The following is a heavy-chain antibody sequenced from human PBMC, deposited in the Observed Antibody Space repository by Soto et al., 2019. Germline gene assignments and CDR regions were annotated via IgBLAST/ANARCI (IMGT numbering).Heavy chain of an antibody. CDR1: GFTFSLYA. V-gene: IGHV3-23*01. J-gene: IGHJ4*02. Sequence: EVQVLESGGGLVQPGGYLRLSCVGSGFTFSLYAMSWVRQAPGKGLEWVSTFGGTAGGTYYADSVKGRFTISRDNSKNAVYLQMNSLRSEYTAVYYFTRCACPDKWGQGTLVTVSS. CDR3: TRCACPDK. CDR2: FGGTAGGT. D-gene: IGHD2-8*01.